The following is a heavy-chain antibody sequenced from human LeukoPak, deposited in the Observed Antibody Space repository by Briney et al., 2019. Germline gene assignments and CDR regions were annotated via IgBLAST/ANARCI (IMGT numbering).Heavy chain of an antibody. V-gene: IGHV4-61*02. CDR1: GGSISSGSYY. J-gene: IGHJ4*02. CDR3: ASSQKWLDLFDY. Sequence: PSEILSLTCTVSGGSISSGSYYWSWIRQPAGKGLEWIGRIYTSGSTNYNPSLKSRVTISVDTSKNQFSLKLSSVTAADTAVYYCASSQKWLDLFDYWGQGTLVTVSS. CDR2: IYTSGST. D-gene: IGHD6-19*01.